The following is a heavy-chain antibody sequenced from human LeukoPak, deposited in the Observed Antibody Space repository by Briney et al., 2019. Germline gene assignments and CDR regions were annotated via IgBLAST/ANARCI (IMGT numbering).Heavy chain of an antibody. Sequence: ASVKVSCKASGYTFTSYDINWVRQATGQGPEWMGWMNPNSGNTGYAQKFQGRVTMTRNTSISTAYMELSSLRSEDTAVYYCARAPSGRRTIFGVVIIRGRFDYWGQGTLVTVSS. CDR3: ARAPSGRRTIFGVVIIRGRFDY. CDR2: MNPNSGNT. D-gene: IGHD3-3*01. J-gene: IGHJ4*02. CDR1: GYTFTSYD. V-gene: IGHV1-8*01.